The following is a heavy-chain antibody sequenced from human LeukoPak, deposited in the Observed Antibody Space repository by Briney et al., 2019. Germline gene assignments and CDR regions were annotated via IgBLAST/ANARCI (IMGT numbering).Heavy chain of an antibody. CDR1: GFTFSSYS. J-gene: IGHJ4*02. Sequence: GGSLRLSCAASGFTFSSYSMNWVRQAPGKWLEWVSYISSSSSTIYYADSVKGRLTISRDNAKNSLYLQMNSLRAEDTVVYYCARDRWELPTAFDYWGQGTLVTASS. CDR3: ARDRWELPTAFDY. CDR2: ISSSSSTI. D-gene: IGHD1-26*01. V-gene: IGHV3-48*01.